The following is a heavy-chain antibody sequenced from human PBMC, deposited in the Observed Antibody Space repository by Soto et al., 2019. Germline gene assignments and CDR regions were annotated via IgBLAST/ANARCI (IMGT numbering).Heavy chain of an antibody. CDR2: IYPGDSDT. CDR3: ARCSSTTCYAVY. D-gene: IGHD2-2*01. Sequence: GESLKISCKGSGYSFTTYWIAWVRQMPGKGLEWMGIIYPGDSDTRYSPSFQGQVTISADKSISTAYLQWSSLKASDTAIYYWARCSSTTCYAVYGGKETLVTVPS. J-gene: IGHJ4*01. CDR1: GYSFTTYW. V-gene: IGHV5-51*03.